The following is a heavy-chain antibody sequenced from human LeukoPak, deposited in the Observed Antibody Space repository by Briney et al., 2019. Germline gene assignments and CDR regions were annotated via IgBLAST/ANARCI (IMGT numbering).Heavy chain of an antibody. D-gene: IGHD5-24*01. CDR3: ARVYRRDGYNYDGFDI. V-gene: IGHV4-61*02. Sequence: SETLSLTCTVSSGSINSDGYYWSWIRQPAGKGLEWIGRVYSTGSANYSHSLESRVIISIDTFKNQFFLRLSSVTAADTAVYYCARVYRRDGYNYDGFDIWGQGTMVTVS. J-gene: IGHJ3*02. CDR2: VYSTGSA. CDR1: SGSINSDGYY.